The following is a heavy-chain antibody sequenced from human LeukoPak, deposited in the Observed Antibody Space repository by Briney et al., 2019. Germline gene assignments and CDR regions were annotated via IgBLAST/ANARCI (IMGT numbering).Heavy chain of an antibody. Sequence: SETLSLTCTVSGGSISSYYWSWIRQPPGKGLKWIGYIDYSGSTNYHPSLKSRVIISVDTSKKQFSLKLNSVTAADTAVYYCSRRSSGADKWFDPWGQGTLVTVSS. CDR1: GGSISSYY. CDR3: SRRSSGADKWFDP. D-gene: IGHD3-10*01. J-gene: IGHJ5*02. V-gene: IGHV4-59*01. CDR2: IDYSGST.